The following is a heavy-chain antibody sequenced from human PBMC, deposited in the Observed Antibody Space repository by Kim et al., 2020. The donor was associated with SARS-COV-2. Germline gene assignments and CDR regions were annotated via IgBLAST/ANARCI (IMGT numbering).Heavy chain of an antibody. CDR2: ISSSSSYI. CDR3: ATEAPVVTPHAFDI. D-gene: IGHD2-15*01. J-gene: IGHJ3*02. Sequence: GGSLRLSCAASGFTYSSYSMNWVRQAPGKGLEWVSSISSSSSYIYYADSVKGRFTISRDNAKNSLYLQMNSLRAEDTAVYYCATEAPVVTPHAFDIWGQGTMVTVSS. CDR1: GFTYSSYS. V-gene: IGHV3-21*01.